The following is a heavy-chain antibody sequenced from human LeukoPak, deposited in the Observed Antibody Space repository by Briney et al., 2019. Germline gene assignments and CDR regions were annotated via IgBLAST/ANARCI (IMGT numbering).Heavy chain of an antibody. CDR1: DGSISSYY. CDR3: ARHITVTYDAFDL. CDR2: VFYSGGT. D-gene: IGHD6-19*01. Sequence: TSETLSLTCTVSDGSISSYYWSWIRQPPGKGLEWIGYVFYSGGTLYNPSVNSRVSISVDTSKTQFSLKLTSVTAADTAVYYCARHITVTYDAFDLWGRGTMVTVSS. V-gene: IGHV4-59*08. J-gene: IGHJ3*01.